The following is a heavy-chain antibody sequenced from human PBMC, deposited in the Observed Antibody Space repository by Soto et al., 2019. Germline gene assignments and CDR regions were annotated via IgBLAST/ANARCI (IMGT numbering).Heavy chain of an antibody. Sequence: QVQLVQSGDEVKKPGASVKVSCKASGYIFVNYGIAWVRQAPGQGLEWMGWISPYTGNTHSATEDPGRLTMATVTSTSTACMDMGNLTSDDTAVYYCVMVDNYVTPTPQDVWGQGTTVTVSS. CDR3: VMVDNYVTPTPQDV. CDR1: GYIFVNYG. CDR2: ISPYTGNT. J-gene: IGHJ6*02. V-gene: IGHV1-18*01. D-gene: IGHD3-16*01.